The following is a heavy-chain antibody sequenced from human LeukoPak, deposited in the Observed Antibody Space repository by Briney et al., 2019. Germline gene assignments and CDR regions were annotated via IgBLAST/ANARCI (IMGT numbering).Heavy chain of an antibody. D-gene: IGHD6-19*01. CDR3: VRNGNVLAGAFDI. CDR1: GFTFSSYA. CDR2: ISGSGGST. J-gene: IGHJ3*02. V-gene: IGHV3-23*01. Sequence: PGGSLRLSCAASGFTFSSYAMSWVRQAPGKGLEWVSAISGSGGSTYYADSVKGRFTISRDNSKNTLYLQMNSLRAEDTVVYYCVRNGNVLAGAFDIWGQGTMVTVSS.